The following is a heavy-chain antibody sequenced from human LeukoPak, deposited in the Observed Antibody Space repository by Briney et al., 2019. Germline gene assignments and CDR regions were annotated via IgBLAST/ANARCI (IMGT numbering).Heavy chain of an antibody. CDR1: GGSISSGGYY. CDR3: AREGGHYYDSSGSKIYGMDV. V-gene: IGHV4-31*03. Sequence: SETLSLTCTVSGGSISSGGYYWSWIRQHPGKGLEWIGYIYYSGSTYYNPSLKSRVTISVYTSKNQFSLKLSSVTAADTAVYYCAREGGHYYDSSGSKIYGMDVWGQGTTVTVSS. J-gene: IGHJ6*02. D-gene: IGHD3-22*01. CDR2: IYYSGST.